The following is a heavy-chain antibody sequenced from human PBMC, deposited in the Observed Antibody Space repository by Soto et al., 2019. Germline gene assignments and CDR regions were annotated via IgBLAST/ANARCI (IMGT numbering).Heavy chain of an antibody. CDR2: INHSGST. CDR3: ARGLKPMTNHVPGH. D-gene: IGHD4-17*01. J-gene: IGHJ4*02. V-gene: IGHV4-34*01. Sequence: TSETLSLTCAVYGGSFSGYYWSWIRQPPGKGLEWIGEINHSGSTNYNPSLKSRVTISVDTSKNQFSLKLSSVTAADTAVYYCARGLKPMTNHVPGHWGQGTLVTVSS. CDR1: GGSFSGYY.